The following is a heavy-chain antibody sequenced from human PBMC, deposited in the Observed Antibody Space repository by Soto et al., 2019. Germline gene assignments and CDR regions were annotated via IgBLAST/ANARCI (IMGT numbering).Heavy chain of an antibody. Sequence: SETLSVTCTVSGGSISSYYWSWIRQPPGKGLEWIGYIYYSGSTNYNPSLKSRVTISVDTSKNQFSLKLSSVTAADTAVYYCARELGNWNYNWFDPWGQGTLVTVSS. CDR2: IYYSGST. D-gene: IGHD1-7*01. V-gene: IGHV4-59*01. CDR3: ARELGNWNYNWFDP. J-gene: IGHJ5*02. CDR1: GGSISSYY.